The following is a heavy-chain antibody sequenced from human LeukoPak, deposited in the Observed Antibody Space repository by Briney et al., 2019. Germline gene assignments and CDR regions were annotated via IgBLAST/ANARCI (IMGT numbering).Heavy chain of an antibody. J-gene: IGHJ4*02. V-gene: IGHV3-74*01. Sequence: GGSLRLSCAASGFTFSSYWMHWVRHAPGKGLVWVSRINTDGTSTSYADSVKGRFTISRDNSKNTLYLQMNSLRAEDTAVYYCARDRGWVQLWSLFYWGQGTLVTVSS. CDR2: INTDGTST. CDR1: GFTFSSYW. D-gene: IGHD5-18*01. CDR3: ARDRGWVQLWSLFY.